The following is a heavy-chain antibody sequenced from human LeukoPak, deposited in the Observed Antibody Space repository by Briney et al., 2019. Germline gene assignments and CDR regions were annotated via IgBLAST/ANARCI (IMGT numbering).Heavy chain of an antibody. CDR2: IYYSGST. Sequence: SETLSLTCTVSGVSISGYYWSWIRQSPGKGLEWIGYIYYSGSTNYNPSLKSRVIISVDTSKNQFSLKLSSVAAADTAVYYCASLYYYDSSGYYRPSDYWGQGTLVTVSS. CDR3: ASLYYYDSSGYYRPSDY. V-gene: IGHV4-59*01. CDR1: GVSISGYY. D-gene: IGHD3-22*01. J-gene: IGHJ4*02.